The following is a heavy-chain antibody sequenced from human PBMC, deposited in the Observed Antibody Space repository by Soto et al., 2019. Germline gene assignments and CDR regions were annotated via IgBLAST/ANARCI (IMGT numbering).Heavy chain of an antibody. D-gene: IGHD5-18*01. V-gene: IGHV1-46*01. CDR2: INPSGGST. J-gene: IGHJ6*02. Sequence: ASVKVSCKASGYTFTSYYMHWVRQAPGQGLEWMGIINPSGGSTRYAQKFQGRVTMTSDTSTSTVYMELSSLRSEDTAVYYCARGDGDTDMGNYYYVMDVWGQGTTVTVSS. CDR1: GYTFTSYY. CDR3: ARGDGDTDMGNYYYVMDV.